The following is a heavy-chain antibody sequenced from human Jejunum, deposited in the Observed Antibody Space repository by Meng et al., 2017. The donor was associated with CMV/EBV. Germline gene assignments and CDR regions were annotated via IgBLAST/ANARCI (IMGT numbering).Heavy chain of an antibody. J-gene: IGHJ4*02. CDR1: GFTFSTSW. CDR3: ARAVSGGSLADY. D-gene: IGHD6-19*01. CDR2: IDGDETTT. Sequence: AVSGFTFSTSWMHWVRQAAGQGLVWVSRIDGDETTTGYADSVRGRFTISRDNAKNTLYLEMNSLRDDDTGVYYCARAVSGGSLADYWGQGTLVTVSS. V-gene: IGHV3-74*01.